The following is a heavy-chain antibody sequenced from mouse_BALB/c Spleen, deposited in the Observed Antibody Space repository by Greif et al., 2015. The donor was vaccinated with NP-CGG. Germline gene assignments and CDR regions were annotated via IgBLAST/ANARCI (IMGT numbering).Heavy chain of an antibody. CDR3: ARRDRYDYYARDY. CDR2: ISSGSSTI. V-gene: IGHV5-17*02. J-gene: IGHJ4*01. CDR1: GFTFSSFG. D-gene: IGHD2-14*01. Sequence: EVMLVESGGGLVQPGGSRKLSCAASGFTFSSFGMHWVRQAPEKGLEWVAHISSGSSTIYYADTVKGRFTISRDNPKNTLFLQMTSLRSEDTAMYYCARRDRYDYYARDYWGQGTSVTVSS.